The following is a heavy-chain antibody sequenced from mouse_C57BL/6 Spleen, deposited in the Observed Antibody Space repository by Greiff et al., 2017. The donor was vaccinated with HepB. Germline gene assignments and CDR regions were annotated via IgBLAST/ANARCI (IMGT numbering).Heavy chain of an antibody. Sequence: QVQLQQSGAELAKPGASVKLSCKASGYTFTSYWMHWVKQRPGQGLEWIGYINPSSGYTKYNQKFKDKATLTADKSSSTAYMQLSSLTSEDSAVYYCARSIYGYDERLDAMDYWGQGTSVTVSS. CDR3: ARSIYGYDERLDAMDY. CDR2: INPSSGYT. V-gene: IGHV1-7*01. D-gene: IGHD2-2*01. J-gene: IGHJ4*01. CDR1: GYTFTSYW.